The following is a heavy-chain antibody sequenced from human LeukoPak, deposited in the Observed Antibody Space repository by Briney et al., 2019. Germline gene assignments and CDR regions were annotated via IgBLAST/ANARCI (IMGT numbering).Heavy chain of an antibody. CDR3: ARGRRDTIFWALGPTKTNWFDP. V-gene: IGHV1-8*03. CDR2: MNPNSGNT. J-gene: IGHJ5*02. CDR1: GYTFTSYD. D-gene: IGHD3-9*01. Sequence: ASVKVSCKASGYTFTSYDINWVRQATGQGLEWMGWMNPNSGNTGYAQKFQGRVTITRNTSISTAYMELSSLRSEDTAVYYCARGRRDTIFWALGPTKTNWFDPWGQGTLVTVSS.